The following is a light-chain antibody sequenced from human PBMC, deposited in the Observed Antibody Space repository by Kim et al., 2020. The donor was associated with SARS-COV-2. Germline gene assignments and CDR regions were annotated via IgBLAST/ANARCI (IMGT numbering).Light chain of an antibody. CDR3: QQYNSWPLT. CDR1: QSIRSN. Sequence: EIVMTQSPATLSVSPGEGATLSCRASQSIRSNLVWYQQTPGQAPRPLIYGASTRATGIPARFSGSGSGTEFTLTINSLQSEDFAIYYCQQYNSWPLTFGGGTKVDIK. CDR2: GAS. J-gene: IGKJ4*01. V-gene: IGKV3-15*01.